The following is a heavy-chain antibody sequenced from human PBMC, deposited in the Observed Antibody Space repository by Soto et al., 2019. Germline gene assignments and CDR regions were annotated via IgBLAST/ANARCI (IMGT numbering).Heavy chain of an antibody. Sequence: SVKVSCKASGYTFTGYYMHWVRQAPGQGLEWMGGIIPMFGTTKYAQRFQGRLTVSADESTSTAYMELSSLRSEDTAVYYCARGVVVVAASQLGWFDPWGQGTLVTVSS. J-gene: IGHJ5*02. CDR2: IIPMFGTT. CDR3: ARGVVVVAASQLGWFDP. V-gene: IGHV1-69*13. D-gene: IGHD2-15*01. CDR1: GYTFTGYY.